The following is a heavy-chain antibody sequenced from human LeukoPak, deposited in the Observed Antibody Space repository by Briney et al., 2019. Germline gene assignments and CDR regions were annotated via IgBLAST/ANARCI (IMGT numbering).Heavy chain of an antibody. J-gene: IGHJ6*03. D-gene: IGHD6-13*01. Sequence: ASVKVSCKASGYTFTGYYMHWVRQAPGQGLEWMGWMNPNSGNTGYAQKFQGRVTITRNTSISTAYMELSSLRSEDTAVYYCAREAALYYYYYMDVWGKGTTVTVSS. V-gene: IGHV1-8*03. CDR2: MNPNSGNT. CDR1: GYTFTGYY. CDR3: AREAALYYYYYMDV.